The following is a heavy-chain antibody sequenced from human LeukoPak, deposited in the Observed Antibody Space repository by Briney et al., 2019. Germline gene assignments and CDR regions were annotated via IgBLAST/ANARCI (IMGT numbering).Heavy chain of an antibody. D-gene: IGHD5-18*01. J-gene: IGHJ4*02. V-gene: IGHV4-59*08. CDR2: VHYGGST. Sequence: SETLSLTCTVSGGYISGYYWNWIRQPPGKGLEWIGYVHYGGSTNYNPSLKSRITISVDTSKNQFSLKVNSVTAADTAVYYCARSTDSLAQLWFGFDYWGQGTLATVSS. CDR3: ARSTDSLAQLWFGFDY. CDR1: GGYISGYY.